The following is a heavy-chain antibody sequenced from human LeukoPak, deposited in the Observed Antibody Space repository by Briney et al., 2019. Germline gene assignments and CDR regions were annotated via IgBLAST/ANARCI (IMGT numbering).Heavy chain of an antibody. V-gene: IGHV1-2*02. CDR2: INPKSGGT. Sequence: ASVKVSCKASGYTFTGYYMHWVRQAPGQGLEWMGGINPKSGGTNYAQKFQGRVTMTRDTSISTAYMELSRLRSDETAVYYCARPSGHYDSRGRRADAFDIWGQGTMVTVSS. J-gene: IGHJ3*02. CDR3: ARPSGHYDSRGRRADAFDI. CDR1: GYTFTGYY. D-gene: IGHD3-22*01.